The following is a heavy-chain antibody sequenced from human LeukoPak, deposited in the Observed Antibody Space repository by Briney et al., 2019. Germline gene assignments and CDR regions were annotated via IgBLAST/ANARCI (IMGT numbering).Heavy chain of an antibody. J-gene: IGHJ4*02. D-gene: IGHD2-15*01. CDR2: ISASGGNT. CDR3: GKTGEAAPQGPGRVDY. V-gene: IGHV3-23*01. Sequence: PGGSLRLSCAASGFTFSTYAMSWVRQAPGKGLEWVSAISASGGNTYYADSVKGRFTISRDSSKNTLYLQMNSLRAEDTAVYYCGKTGEAAPQGPGRVDYWGQGTLVNVSS. CDR1: GFTFSTYA.